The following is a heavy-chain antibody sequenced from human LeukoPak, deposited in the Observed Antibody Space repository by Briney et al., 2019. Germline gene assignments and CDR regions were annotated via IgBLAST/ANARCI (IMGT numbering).Heavy chain of an antibody. CDR2: ISSSGSTI. CDR1: GFTFSSYE. Sequence: GGSLRLSCAASGFTFSSYEMNWVRQAPGKGLEWVSYISSSGSTIYYADSVKGRFTISRDNAKNSLYLQMNSLRAEDTAVYYCARCGSYYYYYGMDVWGQGTTVTVSS. J-gene: IGHJ6*02. D-gene: IGHD1-26*01. CDR3: ARCGSYYYYYGMDV. V-gene: IGHV3-48*03.